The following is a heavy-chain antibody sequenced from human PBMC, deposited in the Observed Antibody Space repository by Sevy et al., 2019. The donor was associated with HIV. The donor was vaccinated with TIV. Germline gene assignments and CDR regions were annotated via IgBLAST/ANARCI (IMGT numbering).Heavy chain of an antibody. Sequence: GGSLRLSCKGSGYTFTNYWIGWVRQMPGKGLEWMGIIYPGDSDTRYSPSFQGQVTISVDKSISTAYLQWSSLKASDTAIFYCARGARGTLPSYYYYTMDIWGQRTTVTDSS. J-gene: IGHJ6*02. D-gene: IGHD1-1*01. CDR2: IYPGDSDT. CDR3: ARGARGTLPSYYYYTMDI. V-gene: IGHV5-51*01. CDR1: GYTFTNYW.